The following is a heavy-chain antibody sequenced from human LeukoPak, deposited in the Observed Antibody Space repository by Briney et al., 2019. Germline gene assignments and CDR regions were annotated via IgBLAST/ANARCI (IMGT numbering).Heavy chain of an antibody. D-gene: IGHD6-19*01. CDR3: AAAAVAVDY. V-gene: IGHV4-38-2*02. CDR1: GYSISNGYY. Sequence: SETLSLTCTVSGYSISNGYYWGWIRQPPGKGLEWVGSIYHRGSTYYNPSLKSRITISVDKSKNHFSLKLTSVTAADTAIYYCAAAAVAVDYWGQGTLVTVSS. J-gene: IGHJ4*02. CDR2: IYHRGST.